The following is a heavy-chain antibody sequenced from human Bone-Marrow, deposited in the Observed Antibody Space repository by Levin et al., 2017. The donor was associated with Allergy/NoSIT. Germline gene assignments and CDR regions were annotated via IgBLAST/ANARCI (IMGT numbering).Heavy chain of an antibody. CDR1: GYTFTGYY. Sequence: ASVKVSCKASGYTFTGYYMHWVRQAPGQGLEWMGWINPNSGGTNYAQKFQGRVTMTRDTSISTAYMELSRLRSDDTAVYYCARVGGVTTSEDDWFDPWGQGTLVTVSS. CDR2: INPNSGGT. CDR3: ARVGGVTTSEDDWFDP. J-gene: IGHJ5*02. V-gene: IGHV1-2*02. D-gene: IGHD4-17*01.